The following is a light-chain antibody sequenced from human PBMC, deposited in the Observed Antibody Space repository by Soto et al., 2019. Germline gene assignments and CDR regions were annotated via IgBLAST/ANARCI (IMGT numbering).Light chain of an antibody. CDR2: DAS. CDR1: QSISSW. J-gene: IGKJ4*01. CDR3: QQYNSYPALT. Sequence: DIQMTQSPSTLSASVGDRVTITCRASQSISSWLAWYPQKPGKAPKLLIYDASSLESGVPSRFSGSGSGSEFTLTISSLQPDDFATYYCQQYNSYPALTFGGGTKVEIK. V-gene: IGKV1-5*01.